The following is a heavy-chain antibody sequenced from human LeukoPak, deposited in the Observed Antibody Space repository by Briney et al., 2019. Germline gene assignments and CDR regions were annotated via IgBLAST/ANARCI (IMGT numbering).Heavy chain of an antibody. V-gene: IGHV1-46*01. CDR2: INPHGGST. J-gene: IGHJ3*02. Sequence: ASVKVSCKTSGYTFTSYYIHWVRQAPGQGLEWMGIINPHGGSTTYAQKFQGIITMTRDTSRSTVYMELSSLTSEDTAVYYCARENGFDIWGQGTMVTVSS. CDR3: ARENGFDI. CDR1: GYTFTSYY.